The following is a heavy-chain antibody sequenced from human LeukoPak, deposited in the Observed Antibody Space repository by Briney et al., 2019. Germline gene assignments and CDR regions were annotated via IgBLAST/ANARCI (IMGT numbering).Heavy chain of an antibody. CDR3: AKDLIAGPPDYFDY. D-gene: IGHD2-21*01. V-gene: IGHV3-30-3*01. Sequence: EGSLRLSCAASGFTFTIHAAHWVRQAPGKGLEWVAVTDGTNKFYSDSVRGRFTISGDTSKNTIYLQMNSLRPEDTAMYYCAKDLIAGPPDYFDYWGQGTLVSVSS. CDR1: GFTFTIHA. J-gene: IGHJ4*02. CDR2: TDGTNK.